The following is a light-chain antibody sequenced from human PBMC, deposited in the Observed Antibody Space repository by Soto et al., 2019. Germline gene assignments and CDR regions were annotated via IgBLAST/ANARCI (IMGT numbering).Light chain of an antibody. CDR3: SSDTSSTTVV. V-gene: IGLV2-14*01. J-gene: IGLJ2*01. CDR2: EVS. Sequence: QSALTQPASVSGSPGQSVTISCTGTSSDVGGYNYVSWYQQHPGKAPKLMIYEVSNRPSGVSNRFSGSKSGNTASLTISGLQAEDAAYYYCSSDTSSTTVVFGGGTKVTVL. CDR1: SSDVGGYNY.